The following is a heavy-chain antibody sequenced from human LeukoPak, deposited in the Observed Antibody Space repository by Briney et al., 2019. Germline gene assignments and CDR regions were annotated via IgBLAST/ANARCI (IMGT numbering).Heavy chain of an antibody. J-gene: IGHJ3*02. CDR1: GFTVSTSY. CDR2: IYSGGTT. V-gene: IGHV3-66*02. CDR3: ARLGQALDI. Sequence: PGGSLRLSCAASGFTVSTSYMTWVRQAPGKGLEWVSIIYSGGTTYYTDSVKGRFTISRDNSKNTLYLQMNSLRAEDTSVYYCARLGQALDIWGQGTIVTVSS. D-gene: IGHD7-27*01.